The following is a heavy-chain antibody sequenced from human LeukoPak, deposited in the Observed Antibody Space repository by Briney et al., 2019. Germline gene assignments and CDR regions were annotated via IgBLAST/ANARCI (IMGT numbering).Heavy chain of an antibody. CDR1: GFTFSSYG. V-gene: IGHV3-30*02. J-gene: IGHJ4*02. Sequence: GGSLRLSCAASGFTFSSYGMHWVRQAPGKGLEWVAFIRYDGSNKCCADSVKGRFTISRDNSKNTLYLQMNSLRAEDTAVYYCAKDGPVSSSDWYLDYWGQGTLVTVSS. CDR3: AKDGPVSSSDWYLDY. CDR2: IRYDGSNK. D-gene: IGHD6-19*01.